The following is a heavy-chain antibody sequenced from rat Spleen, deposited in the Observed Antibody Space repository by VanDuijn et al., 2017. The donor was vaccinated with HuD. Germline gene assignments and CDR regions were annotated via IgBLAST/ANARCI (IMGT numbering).Heavy chain of an antibody. CDR2: MSTGGST. V-gene: IGHV2-1*01. CDR1: GFSLISNS. Sequence: QVQLKESGPGLVQPSQTLSLICTVSGFSLISNSVHWVRQTPGKGLEWMGVMSTGGSTTYNSLVESRLSINRDTSKSQVFLKMNSLQTEDTAIYFCTSPFRWFAYWGQGTLVTVSS. J-gene: IGHJ3*01. CDR3: TSPFRWFAY.